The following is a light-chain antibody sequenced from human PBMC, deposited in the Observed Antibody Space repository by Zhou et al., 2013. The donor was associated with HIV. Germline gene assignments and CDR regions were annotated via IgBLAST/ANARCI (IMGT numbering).Light chain of an antibody. CDR2: GAS. V-gene: IGKV3-20*01. CDR3: QQYGSSPIT. CDR1: QSISNNY. J-gene: IGKJ5*01. Sequence: EIVLTQSPGTLSLSPGERATLSCRASQSISNNYLAWYLQKPGQAPRLLLYGASSRATGIPDRFSGSGPGTDFTLTISRLEPEDFAVYYCQQYGSSPITFGQGHD.